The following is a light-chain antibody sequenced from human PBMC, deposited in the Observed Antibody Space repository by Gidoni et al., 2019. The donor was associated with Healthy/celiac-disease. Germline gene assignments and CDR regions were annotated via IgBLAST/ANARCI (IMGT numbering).Light chain of an antibody. V-gene: IGKV3-11*01. CDR2: DAS. CDR3: QQRSNWLT. CDR1: QSVSSY. Sequence: EIVLTQSPATLSLSPGERATLSRRASQSVSSYLAWYQQKPGQAPRLLIYDASNRAPGIPARFSGSGAGTDFTLTISSLEPEDFAVYYCQQRSNWLTFGGGTKVEIK. J-gene: IGKJ4*01.